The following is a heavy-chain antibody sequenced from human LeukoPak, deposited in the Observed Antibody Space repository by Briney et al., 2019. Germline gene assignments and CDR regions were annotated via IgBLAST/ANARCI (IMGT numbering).Heavy chain of an antibody. CDR3: ARDSTGDIFDY. D-gene: IGHD1-1*01. Sequence: ASVKVSCKASGYTFSGFYIHWVRQAPGQGLEWMGWINPNSGVTNYAQKLQGRVTITRDTSIDTAYMQLSRLRSDDTAVYYCARDSTGDIFDYWGQGTLVTVSS. J-gene: IGHJ4*02. CDR2: INPNSGVT. CDR1: GYTFSGFY. V-gene: IGHV1-2*02.